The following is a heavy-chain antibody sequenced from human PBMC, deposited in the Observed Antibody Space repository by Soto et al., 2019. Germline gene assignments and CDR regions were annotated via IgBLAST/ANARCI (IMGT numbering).Heavy chain of an antibody. CDR3: ANTGYDSSYFDY. CDR1: GCSISSGGYY. V-gene: IGHV4-31*03. Sequence: PSETLSLTCTLSGCSISSGGYYWSWIRQHPGKGLEWIGYIYYSGSTYYTPSLKSRVTLSVDTSKNQFSLKLTSVTAADTAVYYCANTGYDSSYFDYWGQGTLVTVSS. J-gene: IGHJ4*02. CDR2: IYYSGST. D-gene: IGHD3-22*01.